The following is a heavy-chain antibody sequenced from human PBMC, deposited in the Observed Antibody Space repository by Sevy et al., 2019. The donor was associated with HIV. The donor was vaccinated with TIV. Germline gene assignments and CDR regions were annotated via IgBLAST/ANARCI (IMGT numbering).Heavy chain of an antibody. D-gene: IGHD6-13*01. V-gene: IGHV3-48*02. Sequence: GGSLRLSCAASGFTFSSYSMNWVRRAPGKGLEWVSYISSSSSTIYYADSVKGRFTISRDNAKNSLYLQMNSLRDEDTAVYYCARVGIAAAGTQGGNYYYYYYMDVWGKGTTVTVSS. CDR1: GFTFSSYS. CDR3: ARVGIAAAGTQGGNYYYYYYMDV. CDR2: ISSSSSTI. J-gene: IGHJ6*03.